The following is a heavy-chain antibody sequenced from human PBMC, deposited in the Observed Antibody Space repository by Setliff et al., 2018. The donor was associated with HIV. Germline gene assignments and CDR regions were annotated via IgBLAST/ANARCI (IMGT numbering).Heavy chain of an antibody. J-gene: IGHJ4*03. CDR1: NKSFSNYY. V-gene: IGHV4-34*10. CDR3: ATQWHSEISNYYVDY. Sequence: SETLSLTCAVYNKSFSNYYWSWIRQPPGKGLEWIGEINDSGTTNYNPSFTTRITMSIDTSKNQFSLRLKSVTAADTAIYYCATQWHSEISNYYVDYWGHGTLVTVSS. D-gene: IGHD3-16*01. CDR2: INDSGTT.